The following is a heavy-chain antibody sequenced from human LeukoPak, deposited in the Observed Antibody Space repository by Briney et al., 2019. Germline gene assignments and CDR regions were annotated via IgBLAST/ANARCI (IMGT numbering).Heavy chain of an antibody. J-gene: IGHJ4*02. CDR1: GFTFSSYA. Sequence: NPGGSLRLSCAASGFTFSSYAMSWVRQAPGKGLEWVSAISGSGGSTYYADSVKGRFTISRDNSKNTLYLQMNSLRAEDTAVYYCAKDLDYDILTGYYNPFDYWGQGTLVTVSS. CDR3: AKDLDYDILTGYYNPFDY. V-gene: IGHV3-23*01. CDR2: ISGSGGST. D-gene: IGHD3-9*01.